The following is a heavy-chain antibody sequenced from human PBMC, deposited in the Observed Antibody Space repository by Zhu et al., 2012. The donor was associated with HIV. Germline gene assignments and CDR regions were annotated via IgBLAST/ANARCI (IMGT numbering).Heavy chain of an antibody. CDR1: GGSISSSSYY. Sequence: QVQLQESGPGLVKPSETLSLTCTVSGGSISSSSYYWGWIRQPPGKGLEWIGSIYYSGSTYYNPSLKSRVTISVDTSKNQFSLKLSSVTAADTAVYYCASTNRDGYNSAWGQGTLVTVSS. V-gene: IGHV4-39*07. D-gene: IGHD5-24*01. CDR2: IYYSGST. J-gene: IGHJ5*02. CDR3: ASTNRDGYNSA.